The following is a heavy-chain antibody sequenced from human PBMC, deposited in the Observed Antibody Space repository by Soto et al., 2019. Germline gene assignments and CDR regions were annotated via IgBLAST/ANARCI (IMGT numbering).Heavy chain of an antibody. V-gene: IGHV1-69*02. J-gene: IGHJ6*03. D-gene: IGHD3-10*01. CDR3: ARVYTMVRGVQYSATDYYDYSYMDV. CDR2: ITPILGIV. Sequence: QVQLVQSGAEVKKPGSSVKVSCKASGGTFSSYTISWVRQAPGQGLEWMGRITPILGIVNHAQTFQGTVTITADNSTSTVYMELSSLRSEDTAVYYCARVYTMVRGVQYSATDYYDYSYMDVWGKGTTVTVSS. CDR1: GGTFSSYT.